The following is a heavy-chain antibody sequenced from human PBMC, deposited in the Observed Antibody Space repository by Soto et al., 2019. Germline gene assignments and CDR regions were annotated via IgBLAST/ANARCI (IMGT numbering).Heavy chain of an antibody. CDR3: ASSATGLYGDYN. J-gene: IGHJ4*02. CDR2: INSDGSNI. V-gene: IGHV3-74*01. CDR1: GFTFTNYW. D-gene: IGHD4-17*01. Sequence: EVQLVESGGGLVQPGGSLKLSCAASGFTFTNYWIHWVRQAPGKGLVWVSRINSDGSNINYADFVKGRFTISRDNAKNKVYLQMNRLRAEDTAVYFCASSATGLYGDYNWGQGALVTVSS.